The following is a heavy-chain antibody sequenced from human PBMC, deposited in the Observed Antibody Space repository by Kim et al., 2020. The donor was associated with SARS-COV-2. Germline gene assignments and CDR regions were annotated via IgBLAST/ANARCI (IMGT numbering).Heavy chain of an antibody. J-gene: IGHJ6*02. Sequence: ASVKVSCKASGYTFTSYGISWVRQAPGQGLEWMGWISAYNGNTNDAQKLQGRVTMTTDTSTSTAYMELRSLRSDDTAVYYCAREGAITIFGVVIQGYYYYGMDVWGQGTTVTVSS. V-gene: IGHV1-18*01. CDR2: ISAYNGNT. D-gene: IGHD3-3*01. CDR3: AREGAITIFGVVIQGYYYYGMDV. CDR1: GYTFTSYG.